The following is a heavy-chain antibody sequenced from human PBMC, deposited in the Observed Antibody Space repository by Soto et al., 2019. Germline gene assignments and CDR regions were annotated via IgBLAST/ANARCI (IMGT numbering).Heavy chain of an antibody. CDR2: IWYDGSNK. J-gene: IGHJ6*02. CDR1: GFTFRSYG. CDR3: ARDPVTTVTTLGMDV. Sequence: PGGSLRLSCGASGFTFRSYGMHLVRQAPSKGLEWVAVIWYDGSNKYYADSVKGRFTISRDNSKNTLYLQMNSLRAEDTAVYYCARDPVTTVTTLGMDVWGQGTTVTVSS. V-gene: IGHV3-33*01. D-gene: IGHD4-4*01.